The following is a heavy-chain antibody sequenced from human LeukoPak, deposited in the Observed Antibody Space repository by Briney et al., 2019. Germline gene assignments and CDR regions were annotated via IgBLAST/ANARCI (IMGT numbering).Heavy chain of an antibody. D-gene: IGHD4-17*01. CDR1: GGSFSGYY. J-gene: IGHJ3*02. V-gene: IGHV4-34*01. Sequence: SETLSLTCAVYGGSFSGYYWSWIRQPPGKGLEWIGEINHSGNTNYNPSLKSRVTILVDTSKNQFSLKLNSVTAADTAVYYCASPIYGDYTENGFDIWGQGTMVTVSS. CDR2: INHSGNT. CDR3: ASPIYGDYTENGFDI.